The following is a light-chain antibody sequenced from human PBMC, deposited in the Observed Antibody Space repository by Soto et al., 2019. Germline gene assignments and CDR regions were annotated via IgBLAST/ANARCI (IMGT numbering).Light chain of an antibody. CDR2: GAS. CDR3: QQYGSSPPYT. J-gene: IGKJ2*01. Sequence: EIVLTQSPGTLPLSPGERATLSRRASQTVSSSYLARYQQKPGQAPRLLIYGASSRATGIPDKFSGSGSGTDFTLTISRLEPEDFAVYYCQQYGSSPPYTFGQGTKLENK. V-gene: IGKV3-20*01. CDR1: QTVSSSY.